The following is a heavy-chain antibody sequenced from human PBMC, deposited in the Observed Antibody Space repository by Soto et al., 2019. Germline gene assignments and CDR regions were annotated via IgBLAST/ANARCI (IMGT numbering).Heavy chain of an antibody. CDR2: IYHSGST. CDR1: SGSISSSNW. V-gene: IGHV4-4*02. J-gene: IGHJ3*02. CDR3: ARDERYCSGGSCYHAFDT. D-gene: IGHD2-15*01. Sequence: SETLSLTCAVSSGSISSSNWWSWVRQPPGKGLEWIGEIYHSGSTNYNPSLKSRVTISVDKSKNQFSLKLSSVTAADTAVYYCARDERYCSGGSCYHAFDTWGQGTMVTVSS.